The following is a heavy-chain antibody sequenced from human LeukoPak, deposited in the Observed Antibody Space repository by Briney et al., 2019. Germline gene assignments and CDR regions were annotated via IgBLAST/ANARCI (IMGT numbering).Heavy chain of an antibody. CDR1: GFTFSSYA. CDR2: ISGSGGST. Sequence: PGGSLRLSCAASGFTFSSYAMSWVRQAPGKGLGWVSAISGSGGSTYYADSVKGRFTISRDNSKNTLYLQMNSLRAEDTAVYYCAKDRRYGSGTLDYWGQGTLVTVSS. D-gene: IGHD3-10*01. J-gene: IGHJ4*02. V-gene: IGHV3-23*01. CDR3: AKDRRYGSGTLDY.